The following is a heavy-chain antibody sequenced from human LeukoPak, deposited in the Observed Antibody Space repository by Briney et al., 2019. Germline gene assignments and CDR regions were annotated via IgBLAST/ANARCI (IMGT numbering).Heavy chain of an antibody. D-gene: IGHD3-22*01. CDR3: ARGGDGYYYVNAFDI. J-gene: IGHJ3*02. V-gene: IGHV4-61*02. Sequence: PSQTLSLTCTVSGGSISSGSYYWSWIRQPAGKGLEWIGRIYTSGSTNYNPSLKSRVTISVDTSKNQFSLKLSSVTAADTAVYYCARGGDGYYYVNAFDIWGQGTMVTVSS. CDR1: GGSISSGSYY. CDR2: IYTSGST.